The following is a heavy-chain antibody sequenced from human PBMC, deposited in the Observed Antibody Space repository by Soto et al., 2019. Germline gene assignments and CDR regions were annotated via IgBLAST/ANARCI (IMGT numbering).Heavy chain of an antibody. J-gene: IGHJ4*02. CDR1: GFSFSSYG. V-gene: IGHV3-30*18. CDR3: AKEGGTLGTSASYGFDY. D-gene: IGHD3-16*01. Sequence: QVQLVESGGGVVQPGGSLRLSCAASGFSFSSYGIHWVRQAPGKGLEWVAVVSNEGSIQYYADSVKGRFTISRENSENTVFLQMNSLRSEDTAVYYCAKEGGTLGTSASYGFDYWGQGSRVTVSS. CDR2: VSNEGSIQ.